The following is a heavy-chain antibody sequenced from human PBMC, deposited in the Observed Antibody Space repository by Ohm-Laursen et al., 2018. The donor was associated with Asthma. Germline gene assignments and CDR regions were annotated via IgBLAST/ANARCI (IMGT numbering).Heavy chain of an antibody. D-gene: IGHD2-21*01. CDR1: GYRVTSYA. CDR3: VRDVVDRFDY. CDR2: IYIGNT. Sequence: GASVKVSCKASGYRVTSYAFSWVRQAPGQRPEWMGWIYIGNTNYAPNFRDRITMTTDTSTNTAYMELRSLTSDDTAVYYCVRDVVDRFDYWGQGSLVSVSS. V-gene: IGHV1-18*04. J-gene: IGHJ4*02.